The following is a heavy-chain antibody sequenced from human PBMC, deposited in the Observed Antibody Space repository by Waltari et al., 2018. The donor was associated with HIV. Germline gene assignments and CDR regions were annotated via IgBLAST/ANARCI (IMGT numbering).Heavy chain of an antibody. CDR1: GFTFSNAW. CDR2: IKSKTDSGTT. CDR3: TEEGYDDKYYFDY. J-gene: IGHJ4*02. Sequence: EVQLVESGGGLVKPGGSLRLSCAASGFTFSNAWMSWVRQAPGKGLGWVGRIKSKTDSGTTDYAAPVIGRFAISRDDSKNTLYLQLNSLKTEATAVYYCTEEGYDDKYYFDYWGQGTLVTVSS. V-gene: IGHV3-15*01. D-gene: IGHD5-12*01.